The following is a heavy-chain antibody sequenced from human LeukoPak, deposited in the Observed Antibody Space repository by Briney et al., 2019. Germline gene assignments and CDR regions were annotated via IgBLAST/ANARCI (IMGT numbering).Heavy chain of an antibody. J-gene: IGHJ4*02. CDR2: ISWNSGSI. Sequence: GRSLRLSCAASGFTFDDYAMHWVRQAPGKGLEWVSGISWNSGSIGYADSVKGRFTIPRDNAKNSLYLQMNSLRAEDTALYYCAKDPSGYNSPGGFDYWGQGTLVTVSS. CDR1: GFTFDDYA. V-gene: IGHV3-9*01. CDR3: AKDPSGYNSPGGFDY. D-gene: IGHD5-24*01.